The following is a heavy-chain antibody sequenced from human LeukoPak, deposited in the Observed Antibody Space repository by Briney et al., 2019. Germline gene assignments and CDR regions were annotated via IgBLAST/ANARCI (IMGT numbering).Heavy chain of an antibody. CDR2: IIPIFGTA. D-gene: IGHD3-9*01. V-gene: IGHV1-69*06. CDR3: ARLLKYYDILTGHNNWFDP. CDR1: GGTFSSYA. J-gene: IGHJ5*02. Sequence: SVKVSCKASGGTFSSYAISWVRQAPGQGLEWMGGIIPIFGTANYAQKFQGRVTITADKSTSTAYMEQSSLRSEDTAVYYCARLLKYYDILTGHNNWFDPWGQGTLVTVSS.